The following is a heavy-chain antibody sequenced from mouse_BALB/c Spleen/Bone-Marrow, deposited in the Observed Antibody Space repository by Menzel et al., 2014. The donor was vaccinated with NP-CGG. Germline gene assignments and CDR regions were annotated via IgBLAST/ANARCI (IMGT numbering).Heavy chain of an antibody. V-gene: IGHV1-9*01. CDR1: GYTFTGYW. J-gene: IGHJ3*01. CDR2: ILPGSGIT. Sequence: LQESGAELVKPGASVKLSCKASGYTFTGYWMHWVKQRPGQGLEWIGEILPGSGITNYNEKFKGKATFTADTSSNTAYMQLSSLTSEDSAVYYCARSPYWGQGTLVTVSA. CDR3: ARSPY.